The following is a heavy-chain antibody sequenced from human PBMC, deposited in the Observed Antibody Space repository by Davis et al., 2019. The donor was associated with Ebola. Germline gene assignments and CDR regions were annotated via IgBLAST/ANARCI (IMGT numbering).Heavy chain of an antibody. CDR3: ARGIPDSFDI. CDR1: GFSFDTYG. V-gene: IGHV3-20*04. CDR2: ISWNGGIT. J-gene: IGHJ3*02. Sequence: GGSLRLSCAASGFSFDTYGMTWVRQAPGKGLEWLSGISWNGGITGYADSVKGRFTISRDNAKNTLYLQMNSLRAEDTALYFCARGIPDSFDIWGQGTMVTVSS.